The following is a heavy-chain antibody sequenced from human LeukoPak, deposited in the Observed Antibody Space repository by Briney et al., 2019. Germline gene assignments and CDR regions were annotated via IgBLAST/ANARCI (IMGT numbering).Heavy chain of an antibody. CDR3: ARVGYSYGFDY. CDR2: TRNKANSYTT. J-gene: IGHJ4*02. V-gene: IGHV3-72*01. D-gene: IGHD5-18*01. Sequence: GGSLRLSCAASGFTFSDHYMDWVRQAPGKGLEWVGRTRNKANSYTTEYAASVKGRFTISRDDSKNSLYLQMNSLKTEDTAVYYCARVGYSYGFDYWGQGTLVTVSS. CDR1: GFTFSDHY.